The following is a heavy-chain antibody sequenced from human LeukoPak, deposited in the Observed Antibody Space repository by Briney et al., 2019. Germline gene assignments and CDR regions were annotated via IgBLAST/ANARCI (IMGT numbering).Heavy chain of an antibody. CDR2: VSAYADDT. CDR3: ARDCIGCHGFDY. D-gene: IGHD2-15*01. Sequence: ASVKVSCKASGYTFTNYGISWVRQAPGRGLEWMGWVSAYADDTNYVQKFQGRITMTTDTSTSTAYVELRSLRSDDTAVYYCARDCIGCHGFDYWGRETLVTVSS. CDR1: GYTFTNYG. V-gene: IGHV1-18*01. J-gene: IGHJ4*02.